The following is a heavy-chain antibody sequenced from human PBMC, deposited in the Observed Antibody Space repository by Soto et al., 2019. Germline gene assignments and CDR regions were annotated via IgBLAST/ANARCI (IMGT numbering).Heavy chain of an antibody. V-gene: IGHV3-23*01. CDR1: GFTFSIYA. Sequence: GGSLRLSCAASGFTFSIYAMSWVRQAPGKGLEWVSAISGSGGSTYYADSVKGRFTISRDNSKNTLYLQMNSLRAGDTAVYYCAKSDFDYYYDSSGSPDAFDIWGQGTMVTVSS. CDR3: AKSDFDYYYDSSGSPDAFDI. CDR2: ISGSGGST. D-gene: IGHD3-22*01. J-gene: IGHJ3*02.